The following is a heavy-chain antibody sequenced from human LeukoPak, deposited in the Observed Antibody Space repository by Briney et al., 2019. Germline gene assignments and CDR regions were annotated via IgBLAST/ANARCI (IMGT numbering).Heavy chain of an antibody. Sequence: PGGSLRLSCAASGFTFSSYGMHWVRQAPGKGLEWVAFIRYDGSNKYYADSVKGRFTISRDNSKNTLYLQMNSLRAEDTAVYYCAKGGSSSNRRHFDYWGQGTLVTVSS. J-gene: IGHJ4*02. CDR1: GFTFSSYG. CDR2: IRYDGSNK. CDR3: AKGGSSSNRRHFDY. D-gene: IGHD6-6*01. V-gene: IGHV3-30*02.